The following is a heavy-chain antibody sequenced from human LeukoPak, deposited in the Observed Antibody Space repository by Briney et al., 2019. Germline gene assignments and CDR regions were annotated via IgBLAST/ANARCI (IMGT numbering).Heavy chain of an antibody. D-gene: IGHD2-2*01. Sequence: PSETLSLTSAVYGGSFSGYYWSWIRQPPGKGLEWIGEINHSGSTNYNPSLKSRVTISVDTSKNQFSLKLSSVTAADTAVYYCARGTLVVVPAAGDYYYGMDVRGQGTTVTVSS. V-gene: IGHV4-34*01. J-gene: IGHJ6*02. CDR3: ARGTLVVVPAAGDYYYGMDV. CDR1: GGSFSGYY. CDR2: INHSGST.